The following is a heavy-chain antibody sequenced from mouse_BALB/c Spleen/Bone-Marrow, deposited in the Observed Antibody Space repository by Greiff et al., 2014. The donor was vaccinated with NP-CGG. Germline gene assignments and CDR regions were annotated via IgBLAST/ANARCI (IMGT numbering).Heavy chain of an antibody. J-gene: IGHJ1*01. CDR1: GFSLTNYG. D-gene: IGHD2-3*01. Sequence: QVQLKESGPGLVAPSQSLSITCTVSGFSLTNYGVHWVRQPPGKGLEWLGVIWAGGRTKYNSALMSRLSISKDNSKIQVFLKMNILQTDDTAMYYCARVYLWYFDVWGAGTTVTVSS. CDR2: IWAGGRT. CDR3: ARVYLWYFDV. V-gene: IGHV2-9*02.